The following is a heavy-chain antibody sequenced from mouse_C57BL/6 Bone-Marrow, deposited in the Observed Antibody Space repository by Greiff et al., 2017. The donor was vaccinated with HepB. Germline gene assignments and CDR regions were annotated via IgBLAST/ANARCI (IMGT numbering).Heavy chain of an antibody. V-gene: IGHV2-2*01. D-gene: IGHD4-1*01. CDR2: IWSGGST. CDR3: ARNPNWDGNYFDY. CDR1: GFSLTSYG. J-gene: IGHJ2*01. Sequence: QVHVKQSGPGLVQPSQSLSITCTVSGFSLTSYGVHWVRQSPGKGLEWLGVIWSGGSTDYNAAFISRLSISKDNSKSQVFFKMNSLQADDTAIYYCARNPNWDGNYFDYWGQGTTLTVSS.